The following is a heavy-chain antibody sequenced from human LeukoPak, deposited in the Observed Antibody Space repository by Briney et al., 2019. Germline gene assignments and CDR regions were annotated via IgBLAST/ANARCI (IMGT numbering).Heavy chain of an antibody. J-gene: IGHJ4*02. D-gene: IGHD1-14*01. CDR1: GGSISTYY. Sequence: SETLSLTCTVSGGSISTYYWSWIRQPAGKGLEWIGRIYTSGSTNYNPSLKSRVTISIDTSKNQFSLKLTSVTAADTAVYYCAREPSASRGIRFVDWGQGTLVTVSS. V-gene: IGHV4-4*07. CDR3: AREPSASRGIRFVD. CDR2: IYTSGST.